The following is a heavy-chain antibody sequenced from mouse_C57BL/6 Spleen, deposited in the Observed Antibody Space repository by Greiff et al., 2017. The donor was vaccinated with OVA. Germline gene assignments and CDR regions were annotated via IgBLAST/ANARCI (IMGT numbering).Heavy chain of an antibody. CDR1: GYTFTSYN. V-gene: IGHV1-12*01. CDR3: ARGDYGSSYHYFDY. Sequence: SGAELVRPGASVKMSCKASGYTFTSYNMHWVKQTPRQGLEWIGAIYPGNGDTSYNQKFKGKATLTVDKSSSTAYMQLSSLTSEDSAVYFCARGDYGSSYHYFDYWGQGTTLTVSS. D-gene: IGHD1-1*01. J-gene: IGHJ2*01. CDR2: IYPGNGDT.